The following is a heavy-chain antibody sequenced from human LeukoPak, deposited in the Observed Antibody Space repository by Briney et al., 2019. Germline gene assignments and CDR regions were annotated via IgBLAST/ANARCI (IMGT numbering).Heavy chain of an antibody. CDR3: AKVYYEWEPQQFDY. CDR2: IKQDGSEK. J-gene: IGHJ4*02. CDR1: GFTSSSYW. V-gene: IGHV3-7*01. Sequence: GGSLRLSCAASGFTSSSYWMSWVRQAPGKGLEWVANIKQDGSEKYYVDSVKGRFAISRDNAKNSLYLQMNSLRAEDTAVYYCAKVYYEWEPQQFDYWGQGTLVTVSS. D-gene: IGHD1-26*01.